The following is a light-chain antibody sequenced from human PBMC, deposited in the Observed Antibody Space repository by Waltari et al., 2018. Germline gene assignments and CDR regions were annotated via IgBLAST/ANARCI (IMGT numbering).Light chain of an antibody. V-gene: IGLV2-14*03. Sequence: ALTQPASVSGSPGQSVTIPCTGTRSDIGGYGLFFCYQQHPGKAPKLMIYDVSKRPSGVSNRFSASKSGDTASLTISGLQTEDEADYYCSSYTSISTSVIFGGGTKVTVL. CDR2: DVS. CDR3: SSYTSISTSVI. CDR1: RSDIGGYGL. J-gene: IGLJ2*01.